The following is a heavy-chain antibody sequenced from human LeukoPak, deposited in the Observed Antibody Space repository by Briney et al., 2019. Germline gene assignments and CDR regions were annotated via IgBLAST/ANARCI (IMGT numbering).Heavy chain of an antibody. CDR3: ARDGPRRTENETAYAHWYFDL. CDR1: GFTFSSYA. V-gene: IGHV3-23*01. J-gene: IGHJ2*01. D-gene: IGHD2-2*01. CDR2: ISGSGGGT. Sequence: PGGSLRLSCAASGFTFSSYAMTWVRQAPGKGLGWVSGISGSGGGTHYADSVQGRFTISRDNSKNTLYLQMNSLRAEDTAVYYCARDGPRRTENETAYAHWYFDLWGRGTLVTVSS.